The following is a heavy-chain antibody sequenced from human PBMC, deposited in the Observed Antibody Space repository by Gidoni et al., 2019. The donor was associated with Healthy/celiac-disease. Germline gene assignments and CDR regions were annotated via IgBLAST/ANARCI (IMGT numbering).Heavy chain of an antibody. CDR2: IISSSSYI. J-gene: IGHJ4*02. V-gene: IGHV3-21*01. D-gene: IGHD2-15*01. CDR3: ARGEDIVVVVAATLLDY. CDR1: GFTFSSYS. Sequence: EVQLVESGGGLVKPGGSLSLSCAASGFTFSSYSMNWVRQAPGKGLEWVSSIISSSSYIYYADSVKGRFTISRDNAKNSLYLQMNSLRAEDTAVYYCARGEDIVVVVAATLLDYWGQGTLVTVSS.